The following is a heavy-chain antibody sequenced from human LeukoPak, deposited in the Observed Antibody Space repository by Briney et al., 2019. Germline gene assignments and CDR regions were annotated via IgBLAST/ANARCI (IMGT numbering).Heavy chain of an antibody. J-gene: IGHJ4*02. CDR2: ISSGNEII. V-gene: IGHV3-48*02. CDR1: VFTFSTYN. CDR3: AKDEIGAVAGLLDY. D-gene: IGHD6-19*01. Sequence: PGGSLRLSCAASVFTFSTYNMNCVRAALGKGREWVSLISSGNEIIYYADSVKGRFTVSRDNAKNSLYLQMNSLRDEDTAVYYGAKDEIGAVAGLLDYWGQGILVTVSS.